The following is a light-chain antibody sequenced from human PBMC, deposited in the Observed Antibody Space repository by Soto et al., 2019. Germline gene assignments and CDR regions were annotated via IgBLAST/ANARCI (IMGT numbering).Light chain of an antibody. J-gene: IGKJ1*01. CDR2: KAS. CDR3: QRYKSYPWT. Sequence: DIPMTQSPSTMSASVGDRVTITCRASQSIDSWLAWYQQKPGKAPKFLMYKASNLESGVPSRFSGSGSETEFTLTISSLQPDDCATYACQRYKSYPWTFGQGTKGEFK. CDR1: QSIDSW. V-gene: IGKV1-5*03.